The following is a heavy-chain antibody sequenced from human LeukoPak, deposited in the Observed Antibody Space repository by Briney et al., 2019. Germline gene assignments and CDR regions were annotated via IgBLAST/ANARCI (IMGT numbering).Heavy chain of an antibody. CDR1: GFTFSSYW. Sequence: PGGSLRLSCGVSGFTFSSYWMSWVRQAPGKGLEWVANIKQDGSEKYYVDSVKGRFTISRDNAKNSLYLQMNSLRAEDTAVYYCARNSGTNPWGQGTLVTVSS. J-gene: IGHJ5*02. D-gene: IGHD1-26*01. V-gene: IGHV3-7*01. CDR3: ARNSGTNP. CDR2: IKQDGSEK.